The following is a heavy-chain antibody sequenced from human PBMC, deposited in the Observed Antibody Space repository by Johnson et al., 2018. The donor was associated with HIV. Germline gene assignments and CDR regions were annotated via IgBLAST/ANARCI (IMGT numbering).Heavy chain of an antibody. Sequence: VQLVESGGGVVQPGRSLRLSCAASGFTFSSYAMHWVRQATGKGLEWVSAIGTAGDTYYPGSVKGRFTISREHAKNSLYLQMNSLRAGDTAVYYCARAGSSGWSNDAFDIWGQGTMVTGSS. D-gene: IGHD6-19*01. CDR3: ARAGSSGWSNDAFDI. CDR1: GFTFSSYA. J-gene: IGHJ3*02. CDR2: IGTAGDT. V-gene: IGHV3-13*01.